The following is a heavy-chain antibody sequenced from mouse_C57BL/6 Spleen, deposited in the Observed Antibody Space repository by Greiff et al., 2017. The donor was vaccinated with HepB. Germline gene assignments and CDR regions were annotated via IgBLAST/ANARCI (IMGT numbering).Heavy chain of an antibody. J-gene: IGHJ4*01. CDR2: IDPSDSET. Sequence: QVQLQQPGAELVRPGSSVKLSCKASGYTFTSYWMHWVKQRPIQGLEWIGSIDPSDSETHYNQKFKDKATLTVDKSSSTAYMQLSSLTSADAAVYYCARETAQSPYAMDYWGQGTSVTVAS. CDR1: GYTFTSYW. CDR3: ARETAQSPYAMDY. D-gene: IGHD3-2*02. V-gene: IGHV1-52*01.